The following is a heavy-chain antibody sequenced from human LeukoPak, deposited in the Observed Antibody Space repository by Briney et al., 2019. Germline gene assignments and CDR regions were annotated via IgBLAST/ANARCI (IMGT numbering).Heavy chain of an antibody. J-gene: IGHJ4*02. CDR2: IFYSGST. D-gene: IGHD6-13*01. CDR1: GASISTYY. V-gene: IGHV4-59*01. CDR3: ASGPYPAAGTDHQFDY. Sequence: SETLSLTCTVSGASISTYYGSWIRQPPGKGLEWIGYIFYSGSTLYNPSLQSRVTISVDTSKNQFSLRLTSVTAADTAVYYCASGPYPAAGTDHQFDYWGQGTLVTVSS.